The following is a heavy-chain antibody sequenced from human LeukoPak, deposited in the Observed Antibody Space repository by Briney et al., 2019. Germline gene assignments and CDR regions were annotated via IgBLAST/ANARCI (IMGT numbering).Heavy chain of an antibody. J-gene: IGHJ3*02. V-gene: IGHV3-23*01. CDR3: AKHYYDSSGYRDAFDI. CDR2: ISPSGDIK. CDR1: GFTFSRHG. Sequence: PGGSLRLSCVASGFTFSRHGMNWVRQAPGKGLEWVSGISPSGDIKYYVDSVKGRFTVSRDNSKNTLYLQINSLRDEDTAVYYCAKHYYDSSGYRDAFDIWGQGTMVTVSS. D-gene: IGHD3-22*01.